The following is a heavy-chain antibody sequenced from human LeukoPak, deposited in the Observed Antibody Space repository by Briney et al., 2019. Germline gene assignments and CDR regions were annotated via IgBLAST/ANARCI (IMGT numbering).Heavy chain of an antibody. CDR1: GGSFSGYY. CDR2: INHSGST. CDR3: ARRASGYGLRYFDY. V-gene: IGHV4-34*01. J-gene: IGHJ4*02. D-gene: IGHD5-12*01. Sequence: PSETLSLTCAVYGGSFSGYYWSWIRQPPGKGLEWIGEINHSGSTNYNPSLKSRVTISVDTSKNQLSLKLSSVTAADTAVYYCARRASGYGLRYFDYWGQGTLVTVSS.